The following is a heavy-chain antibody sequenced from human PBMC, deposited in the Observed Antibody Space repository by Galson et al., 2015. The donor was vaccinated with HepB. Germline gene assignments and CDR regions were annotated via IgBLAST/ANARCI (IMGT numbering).Heavy chain of an antibody. CDR3: ARGSYYFDNSGSSKGHDC. V-gene: IGHV1-18*01. D-gene: IGHD3-22*01. CDR2: ISAHNGNT. CDR1: GYTFISYG. J-gene: IGHJ4*02. Sequence: SVKVSCKASGYTFISYGISWVRQAPGAGLEWMGWISAHNGNTNFAQKFQDRVSMARNTSKRTLYMELRTLRSDDTAVYCFARGSYYFDNSGSSKGHDCWGQGTLVTGSS.